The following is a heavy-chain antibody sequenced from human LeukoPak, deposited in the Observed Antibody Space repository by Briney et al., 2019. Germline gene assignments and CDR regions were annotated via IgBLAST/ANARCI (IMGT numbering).Heavy chain of an antibody. D-gene: IGHD7-27*01. CDR3: ARDGDESTYYYYYGMDV. Sequence: GGSLRLSCAASGLTSSSYWMHWVRHAPGKGLVWVSRINSGGRSTSYADSVKRPFTISRDNAKNTLYLQMNSLRAEDTAVYYCARDGDESTYYYYYGMDVWGQGTTVTVS. CDR2: INSGGRST. V-gene: IGHV3-74*01. CDR1: GLTSSSYW. J-gene: IGHJ6*02.